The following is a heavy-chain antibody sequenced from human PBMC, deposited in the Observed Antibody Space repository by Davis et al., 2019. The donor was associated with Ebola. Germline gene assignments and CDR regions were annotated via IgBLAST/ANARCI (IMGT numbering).Heavy chain of an antibody. D-gene: IGHD6-19*01. Sequence: PGGSLRLSCAASGFTFSNYAMSWVRQAPGKGPEWVSGISAVGYNTYHADSVRDRFTISRDNPKNTLYLQMNSLSGDDTAVYYCATCGFCISTSGVDYWGQGTLVSVSS. CDR1: GFTFSNYA. J-gene: IGHJ4*02. CDR3: ATCGFCISTSGVDY. V-gene: IGHV3-23*01. CDR2: ISAVGYNT.